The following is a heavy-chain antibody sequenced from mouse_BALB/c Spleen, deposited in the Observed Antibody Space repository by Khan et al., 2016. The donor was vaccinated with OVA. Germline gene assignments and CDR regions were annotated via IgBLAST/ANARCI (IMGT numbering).Heavy chain of an antibody. D-gene: IGHD2-10*02. Sequence: VQLQQSGGGLVQPGGSLILSCAASGFDFSRNWMSWARQAPGKGQEWIGEINPGSSTINYTPSLKEKFIISRDNAKNTLYLQMRKVRSEDTALYYCARLERYGQLANWGQGTLVTVSA. CDR1: GFDFSRNW. CDR2: INPGSSTI. V-gene: IGHV4-2*02. J-gene: IGHJ3*01. CDR3: ARLERYGQLAN.